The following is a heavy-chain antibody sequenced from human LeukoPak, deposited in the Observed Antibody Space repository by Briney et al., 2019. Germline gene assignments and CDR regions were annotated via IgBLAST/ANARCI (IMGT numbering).Heavy chain of an antibody. CDR2: IGRDATTK. J-gene: IGHJ3*02. Sequence: PGGSLRLSCAASGFTFTISGMHWVRQAPGEGLEWVAFIGRDATTKYYADSVKGRFTISGDSSYHTAFLQMNSLRAEDTAVYYCAKARDGQWELRGEIYAFDIWGQGTMVTVSS. D-gene: IGHD1-26*01. CDR3: AKARDGQWELRGEIYAFDI. CDR1: GFTFTISG. V-gene: IGHV3-30*02.